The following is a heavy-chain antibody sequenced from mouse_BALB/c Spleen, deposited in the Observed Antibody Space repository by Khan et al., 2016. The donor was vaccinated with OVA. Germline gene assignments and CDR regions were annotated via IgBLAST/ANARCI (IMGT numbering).Heavy chain of an antibody. J-gene: IGHJ4*01. D-gene: IGHD1-1*01. CDR2: ISYSGST. CDR3: ARKNYYGYAMDY. Sequence: EVQLQESGPGLVKPSQSLSLTCTVTGYSITSGYAWNWIRQFPGNKLEWMGYISYSGSTSYNPSLRSRISITRDTSKNQFFLQLNYVTTEDTATYYCARKNYYGYAMDYWGQGTSVTVSS. V-gene: IGHV3-2*02. CDR1: GYSITSGYA.